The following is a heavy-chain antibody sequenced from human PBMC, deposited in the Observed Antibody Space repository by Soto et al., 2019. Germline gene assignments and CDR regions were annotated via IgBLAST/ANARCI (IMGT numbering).Heavy chain of an antibody. CDR2: IIPAFGRV. CDR1: GGSLNTYA. Sequence: SVKVSCKASGGSLNTYAISWVRQAPGQGLEWMGGIIPAFGRVSYAQKFQGRVTITADDSTSTAYMELSGLRSDDTAMYYCADLSLGYCARSPQPTRGIHWYFDLWGRGILVTVSS. J-gene: IGHJ2*01. D-gene: IGHD2-15*01. CDR3: ADLSLGYCARSPQPTRGIHWYFDL. V-gene: IGHV1-69*13.